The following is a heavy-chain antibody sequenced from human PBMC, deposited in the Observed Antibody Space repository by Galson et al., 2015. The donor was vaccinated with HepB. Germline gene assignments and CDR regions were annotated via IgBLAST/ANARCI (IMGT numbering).Heavy chain of an antibody. CDR3: VRDSGTYPGYYDF. J-gene: IGHJ4*02. CDR2: INPDGTTP. Sequence: SLRLSCAASGFMFSAYWMQWVRQALGKGLVWVALINPDGTTPDYADSMRDRFTISRDNARNTMSLQMSSLGADDMAVYYCVRDSGTYPGYYDFWGQGTLVTVSS. V-gene: IGHV3-74*01. D-gene: IGHD1-26*01. CDR1: GFMFSAYW.